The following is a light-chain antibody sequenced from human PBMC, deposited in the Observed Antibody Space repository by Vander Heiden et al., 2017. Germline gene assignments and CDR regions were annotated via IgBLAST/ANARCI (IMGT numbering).Light chain of an antibody. CDR1: SPHTGGNY. CDR2: RNN. Sequence: QSVLSQPPSPSGPPAQRVTISRSRSSPHTGGNYGYWYQQFPGRAPKLLIYRNNQRPSGVPDRFSGSKSDTSASLAISGLRSEDEADYYCAAWDDSLSGWLFGGGTKLTVL. J-gene: IGLJ3*02. V-gene: IGLV1-47*01. CDR3: AAWDDSLSGWL.